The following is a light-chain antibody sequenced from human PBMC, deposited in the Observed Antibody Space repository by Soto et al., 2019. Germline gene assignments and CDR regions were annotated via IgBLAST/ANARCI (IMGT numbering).Light chain of an antibody. CDR3: QQSYITTVT. CDR1: QGISSY. Sequence: LRMTQSPSSFAASTVDRVTITCPASQGISSYLAWYQQKPGKAPKLLIYAASTLQSGVPSRFSGSGSGTGGTITITSLKKEDGSTYHGQQSYITTVTFGQGTRLEIK. J-gene: IGKJ5*01. V-gene: IGKV1-8*01. CDR2: AAS.